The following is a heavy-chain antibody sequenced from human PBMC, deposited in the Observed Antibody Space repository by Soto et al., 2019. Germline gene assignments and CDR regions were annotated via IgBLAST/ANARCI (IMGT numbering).Heavy chain of an antibody. D-gene: IGHD2-15*01. CDR1: GFTFSNYW. J-gene: IGHJ6*02. CDR3: ARERGSKSMDV. Sequence: GGSLRLSCAASGFTFSNYWMTWVRQAPGKGLEWVANIRQDGSEGSYVDSVKGRFTTSRDNAKVSLFLQMNSLRAEDTAVYYCARERGSKSMDVWGQGTTVTVPS. CDR2: IRQDGSEG. V-gene: IGHV3-7*03.